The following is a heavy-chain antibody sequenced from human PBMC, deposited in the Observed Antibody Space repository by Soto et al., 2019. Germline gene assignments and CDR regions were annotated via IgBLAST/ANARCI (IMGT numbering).Heavy chain of an antibody. J-gene: IGHJ3*02. V-gene: IGHV4-31*01. CDR1: GGSISSDGFY. CDR2: IYYSGST. CDR3: ARSRDILTGSDDFEI. Sequence: QVQLQESGPGLVKPSQTLSLTCTVSGGSISSDGFYWSCIRQHPGKGLEWIGYIYYSGSTYYNTSRKSPVTISVETYKNQFFLKLSSVTAADTAVYYGARSRDILTGSDDFEIWGQGTMVTVSS. D-gene: IGHD3-9*01.